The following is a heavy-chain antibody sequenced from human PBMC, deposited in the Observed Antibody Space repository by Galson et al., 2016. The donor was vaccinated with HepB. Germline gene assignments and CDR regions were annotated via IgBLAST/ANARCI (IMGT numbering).Heavy chain of an antibody. Sequence: SLRLSCAASGVTFARYSMTWVRQAPGKGLEWVSAMAGPGAGPYYADSVQGRFILPRDESYNTVYLQMNSLRAEDTAIYYCAIYIHPKFDPWGQGTLVTVSS. CDR3: AIYIHPKFDP. J-gene: IGHJ5*02. V-gene: IGHV3-23*01. CDR1: GVTFARYS. CDR2: MAGPGAGP. D-gene: IGHD2-2*02.